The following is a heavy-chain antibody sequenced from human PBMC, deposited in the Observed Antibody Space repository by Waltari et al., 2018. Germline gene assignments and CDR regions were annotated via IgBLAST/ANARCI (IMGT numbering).Heavy chain of an antibody. Sequence: QLQLQESGPGLVKPSETLSLTCTVSGGSISSSSYYWGWIRPPPSTGLEWIGSIYYSGSTYYNPSLKSRVTISVDTSKNQFSLKLSSVTAADTAVYYCASNRGTTVTSNYYYYGMDVWGQGTTVTVSS. CDR3: ASNRGTTVTSNYYYYGMDV. J-gene: IGHJ6*02. D-gene: IGHD4-17*01. CDR1: GGSISSSSYY. V-gene: IGHV4-39*01. CDR2: IYYSGST.